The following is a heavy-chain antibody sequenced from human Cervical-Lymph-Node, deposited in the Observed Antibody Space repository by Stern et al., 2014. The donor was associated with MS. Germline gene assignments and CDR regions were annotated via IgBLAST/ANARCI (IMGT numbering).Heavy chain of an antibody. CDR1: GGSISTYGYY. D-gene: IGHD6-13*01. CDR2: IKYSGCT. Sequence: QLQLQESGPGVAKPSQTLYLTCTLSGGSISTYGYYWTWIRQHPEKGLEWVGYIKYSGCTYYTPSLKSRVTMSLDTSKTQFSLTLSSVTAADPAIYYCARDDRGSSWYRFDFWGQGTLVTVSS. J-gene: IGHJ4*02. CDR3: ARDDRGSSWYRFDF. V-gene: IGHV4-31*03.